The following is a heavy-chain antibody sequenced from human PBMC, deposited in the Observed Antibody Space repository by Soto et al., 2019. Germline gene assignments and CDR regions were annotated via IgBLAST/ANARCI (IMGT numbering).Heavy chain of an antibody. D-gene: IGHD3-10*01. V-gene: IGHV4-4*07. CDR3: ARVRDYGLGTNRHYYGMDV. J-gene: IGHJ6*02. CDR2: LYTMGST. CDR1: GGSISGYY. Sequence: QVQLQESGPGLVKSSETLSLTCTVSGGSISGYYWSWIRQPAGKGLEWIGRLYTMGSTNYNPSLQSRVTMSVDTSKNEFSLKVSSATAADTAVYFCARVRDYGLGTNRHYYGMDVWGQGTTVTVSS.